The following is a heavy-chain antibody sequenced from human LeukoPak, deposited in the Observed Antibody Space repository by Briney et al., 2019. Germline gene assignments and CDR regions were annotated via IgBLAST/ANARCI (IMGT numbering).Heavy chain of an antibody. CDR1: GFTFSSYW. D-gene: IGHD3-10*01. V-gene: IGHV3-7*01. Sequence: GGSLRLSCAASGFTFSSYWMSWVRQAPGKGLEWVANIKQDGSEKYYVDSVKGRFTISRDNAKNSLYLQMNSLRAEDTAVYYCARESVWFGELPTGYWGQGTLVTVSS. CDR3: ARESVWFGELPTGY. J-gene: IGHJ4*02. CDR2: IKQDGSEK.